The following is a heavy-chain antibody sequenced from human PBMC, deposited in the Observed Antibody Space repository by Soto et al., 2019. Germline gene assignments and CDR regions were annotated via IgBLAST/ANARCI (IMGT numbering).Heavy chain of an antibody. CDR1: GGSISSYY. D-gene: IGHD3-10*01. CDR2: IYYSGST. Sequence: PSETLSLTCTVSGGSISSYYWSWIRQPPGKGLEWIGYIYYSGSTNYNPSLKSRVTISVDTSKNQFSLKLSSVTAADTAVYYCARFPSRKSNSGSNLTRWFDPWGQGTLVTVSS. J-gene: IGHJ5*02. V-gene: IGHV4-59*01. CDR3: ARFPSRKSNSGSNLTRWFDP.